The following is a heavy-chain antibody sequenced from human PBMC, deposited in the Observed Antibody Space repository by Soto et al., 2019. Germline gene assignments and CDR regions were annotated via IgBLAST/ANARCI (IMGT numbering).Heavy chain of an antibody. Sequence: LSLTCTVSGGSISSYYWSWIRQPPGKGLEWIGYIYYSGSTNYNPSLKSRVTISVDTSKNQFSLKLSSVTAADTAVYYCARDSRTAAGNSPFGYLGQGTLVTVSS. D-gene: IGHD6-13*01. J-gene: IGHJ4*02. CDR1: GGSISSYY. CDR2: IYYSGST. CDR3: ARDSRTAAGNSPFGY. V-gene: IGHV4-59*01.